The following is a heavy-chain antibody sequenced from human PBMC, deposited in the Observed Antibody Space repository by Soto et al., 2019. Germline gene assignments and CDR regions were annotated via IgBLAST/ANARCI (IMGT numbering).Heavy chain of an antibody. CDR3: AKGQRRERWLQFSWFDP. J-gene: IGHJ5*02. D-gene: IGHD5-12*01. V-gene: IGHV3-30*18. CDR2: ISYDGSNK. CDR1: GFTFSSYG. Sequence: GGSLRLSCAASGFTFSSYGMHWVRQAPGKGLVWVAVISYDGSNKYYADSVKGRFTISRDNSKNTLYLQMNSLRAEDTAVYYCAKGQRRERWLQFSWFDPWGQGT.